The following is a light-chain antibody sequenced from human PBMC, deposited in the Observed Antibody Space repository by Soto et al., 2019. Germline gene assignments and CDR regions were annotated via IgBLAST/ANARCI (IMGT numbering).Light chain of an antibody. Sequence: QSVLTQPPSASGSPGQSVTISCTGTSSDVGGYNYVSWYQQHPGKAPRIMVYEVSKRPSGVPDRFSGSKSGNTASLTVSGLQAEDEADYYCSSYAGSNNFPYGFGTGTKVTVL. J-gene: IGLJ1*01. V-gene: IGLV2-8*01. CDR2: EVS. CDR3: SSYAGSNNFPYG. CDR1: SSDVGGYNY.